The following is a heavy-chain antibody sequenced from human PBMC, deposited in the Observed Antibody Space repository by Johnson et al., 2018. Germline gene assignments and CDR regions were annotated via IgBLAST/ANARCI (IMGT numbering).Heavy chain of an antibody. V-gene: IGHV1-69*12. CDR1: GGTFSSYA. Sequence: QVQLVQSGAEVKKPGSSVKVSCKASGGTFSSYAISWVRQAPGQGLEWMGGIIPIFGTANYAQKFQGRVTITADESTSTAYMELSSLRSEDTAVYYCARGRAYYDFWSGYYYLDAFDIWGQGTMITVSS. CDR3: ARGRAYYDFWSGYYYLDAFDI. CDR2: IIPIFGTA. J-gene: IGHJ3*02. D-gene: IGHD3-3*01.